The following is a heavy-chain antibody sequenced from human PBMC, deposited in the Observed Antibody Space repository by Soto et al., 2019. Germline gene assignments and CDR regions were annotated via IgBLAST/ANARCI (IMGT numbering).Heavy chain of an antibody. CDR1: GFTFSSYS. CDR2: ISSSSSTI. J-gene: IGHJ6*03. Sequence: GGSLRLSCAASGFTFSSYSMNRVRQAPGKGLEWVSYISSSSSTIYYADSVKGRFTISRDNAKNSLYLQMNSLRAEDTAVYYCASHLNYYDFWSGYYDPYYYYYMDVWGKGTTVTVSS. V-gene: IGHV3-48*01. D-gene: IGHD3-3*01. CDR3: ASHLNYYDFWSGYYDPYYYYYMDV.